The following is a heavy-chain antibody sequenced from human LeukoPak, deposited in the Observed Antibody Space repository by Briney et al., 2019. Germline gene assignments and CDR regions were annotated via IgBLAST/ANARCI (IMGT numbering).Heavy chain of an antibody. CDR1: GGSFSGYY. D-gene: IGHD6-19*01. Sequence: SETLSLTCAVYGGSFSGYYWSWIRQPPGKGLEWIGEINHSGSTNYDPSLKSRVTISVDTSKNQFSLKLSSVTAADTAVYYCARLLITVAGRYFDYWGQGTLVTVSS. V-gene: IGHV4-34*01. CDR2: INHSGST. CDR3: ARLLITVAGRYFDY. J-gene: IGHJ4*02.